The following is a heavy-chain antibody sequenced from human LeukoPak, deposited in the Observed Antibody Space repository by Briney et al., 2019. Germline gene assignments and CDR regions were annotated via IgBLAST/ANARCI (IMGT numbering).Heavy chain of an antibody. D-gene: IGHD3-10*01. CDR3: AKDGPGADYYGSAPYFDY. V-gene: IGHV4-59*01. Sequence: PSETLSLTCTVSGGSISSYYWSWIRQPPGKGLEWIGYIYYSGSTNYNPSLKSRVTISVDTSKNQFSLKLSSVTAADTAVYYCAKDGPGADYYGSAPYFDYWGQGTLVTVSS. CDR1: GGSISSYY. CDR2: IYYSGST. J-gene: IGHJ4*02.